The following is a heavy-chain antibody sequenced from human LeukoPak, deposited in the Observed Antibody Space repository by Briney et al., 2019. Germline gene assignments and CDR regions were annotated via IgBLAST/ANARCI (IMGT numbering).Heavy chain of an antibody. D-gene: IGHD1-7*01. Sequence: GGSLRLSCAASGFTFSSYAMSWVRQAPGKGLEWVSAISGSGGSTYYADSVKGRFTISRDNSKNTLYLQMNSLRAGDTAVYYCAKALTGTTPPYWFDPWGQGTLVTVSS. CDR1: GFTFSSYA. V-gene: IGHV3-23*01. CDR3: AKALTGTTPPYWFDP. J-gene: IGHJ5*02. CDR2: ISGSGGST.